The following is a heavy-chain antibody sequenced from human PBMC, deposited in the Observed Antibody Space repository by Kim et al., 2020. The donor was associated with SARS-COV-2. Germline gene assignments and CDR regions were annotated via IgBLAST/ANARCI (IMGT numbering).Heavy chain of an antibody. CDR2: IYYSGST. V-gene: IGHV4-30-4*01. D-gene: IGHD3-16*01. Sequence: SETLSLTCTVSGGSISSGNYNWNWIRQPPGQGLEWIGYIYYSGSTSYNPSLKSRVTISVDSSKNQFSLKLSSVTAADTTAYYCTRGVRIWGQGTLVTVSS. J-gene: IGHJ4*02. CDR1: GGSISSGNYN. CDR3: TRGVRI.